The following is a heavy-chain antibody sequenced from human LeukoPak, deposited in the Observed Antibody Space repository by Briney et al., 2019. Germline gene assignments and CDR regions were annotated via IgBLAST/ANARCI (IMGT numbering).Heavy chain of an antibody. CDR2: ISTYNDNT. Sequence: ASVKVSCKASGYTFTSYGLNWVRQAPGQGLEWMGWISTYNDNTNYTQKLQGRVTMTTDTSTSTAYMELRSLRSDDTAVYYCARQWLEDYWGQGTLVTVSS. CDR3: ARQWLEDY. J-gene: IGHJ4*02. CDR1: GYTFTSYG. D-gene: IGHD6-19*01. V-gene: IGHV1-18*01.